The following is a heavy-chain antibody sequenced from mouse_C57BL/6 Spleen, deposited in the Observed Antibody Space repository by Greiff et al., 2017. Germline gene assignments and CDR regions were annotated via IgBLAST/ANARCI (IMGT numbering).Heavy chain of an antibody. CDR2: ISSGGSYT. V-gene: IGHV5-6*01. Sequence: EVQRVESGGDLVKPGGSLKLSCAASGFTFSSYGMSWVRQTPDKRLEWVATISSGGSYTYYPDSVKGRLTISRDNAKNTLYLQMSSLKSEDTAMYYCARQYSNYAMDYWGQGTSVTVSS. CDR3: ARQYSNYAMDY. J-gene: IGHJ4*01. CDR1: GFTFSSYG. D-gene: IGHD2-5*01.